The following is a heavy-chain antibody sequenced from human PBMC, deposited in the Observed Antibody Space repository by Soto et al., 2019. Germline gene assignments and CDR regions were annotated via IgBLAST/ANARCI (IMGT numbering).Heavy chain of an antibody. D-gene: IGHD3-22*01. J-gene: IGHJ1*01. CDR2: ISSDENSE. V-gene: IGHV3-30-3*01. CDR1: GFTFSTYV. Sequence: QVQLVESGGGVVQPGRSLRLSCAASGFTFSTYVMHWVRQAPGKGLEWVAAISSDENSEHYADSVKGRFTISRDNSKNTLYVQMDTLRVEDTAVYYCATEDHSSGHAGTFHNWGQGTLVTVSS. CDR3: ATEDHSSGHAGTFHN.